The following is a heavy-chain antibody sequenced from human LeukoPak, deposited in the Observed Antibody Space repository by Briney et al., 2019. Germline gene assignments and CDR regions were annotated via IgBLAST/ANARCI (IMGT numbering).Heavy chain of an antibody. V-gene: IGHV4-34*01. CDR2: INHSGST. D-gene: IGHD2-2*01. Sequence: SETLSLTCAVYGGSFSGYYWSWIRQPPGKGLEWIGEINHSGSTNYNPSLKSRVTISVDTSKNQFSLKLSSVTAADTAVYYCASHVVPAGLFDYWGQGTLVTVSS. CDR1: GGSFSGYY. J-gene: IGHJ4*02. CDR3: ASHVVPAGLFDY.